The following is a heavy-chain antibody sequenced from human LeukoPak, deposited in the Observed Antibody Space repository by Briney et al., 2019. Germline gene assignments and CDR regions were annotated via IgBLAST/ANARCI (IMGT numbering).Heavy chain of an antibody. Sequence: SETLSLTCTVSGVSISSSSHYWAWIRQPPGMGLEWIGTVPHIGSTYYNPSLKSRVTIFVDTSKSQISLNLNSVTAADTAIYYCVRHATGTTLNNWGQGTQVTVSS. CDR2: VPHIGST. V-gene: IGHV4-39*01. CDR3: VRHATGTTLNN. J-gene: IGHJ4*02. CDR1: GVSISSSSHY. D-gene: IGHD1-1*01.